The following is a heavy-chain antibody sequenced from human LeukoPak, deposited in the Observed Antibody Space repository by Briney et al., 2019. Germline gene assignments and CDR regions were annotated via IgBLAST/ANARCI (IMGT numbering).Heavy chain of an antibody. Sequence: GGSLRLSCEASGFTFSGYALSWVRQAPGKGLEWVSGFGTDGNTHYAECVRGRFDISRDTSKTTVYLQMNSLRAEDTALYYCARDLHSWVAMDVWGQGTRVTVS. CDR3: ARDLHSWVAMDV. CDR2: FGTDGNT. J-gene: IGHJ6*02. CDR1: GFTFSGYA. D-gene: IGHD2-21*01. V-gene: IGHV3-23*01.